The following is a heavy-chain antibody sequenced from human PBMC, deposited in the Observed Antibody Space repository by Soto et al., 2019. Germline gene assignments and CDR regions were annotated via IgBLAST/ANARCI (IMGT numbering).Heavy chain of an antibody. CDR3: TTLSRGVIHWFDP. CDR1: GFTFSNAW. V-gene: IGHV3-15*01. CDR2: IKSKTDGGTT. Sequence: GGSLRLSCAASGFTFSNAWMSWVRQAPGKGLEWVGRIKSKTDGGTTDYAAPVKGRFTISRDDSKNTLYLQMNSLKTEDTAVYYCTTLSRGVIHWFDPWGQGTLVTVSS. J-gene: IGHJ5*02. D-gene: IGHD3-10*01.